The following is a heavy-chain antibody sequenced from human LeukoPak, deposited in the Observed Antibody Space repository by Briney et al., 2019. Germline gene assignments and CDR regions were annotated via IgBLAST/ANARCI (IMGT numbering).Heavy chain of an antibody. J-gene: IGHJ4*02. D-gene: IGHD1-26*01. Sequence: GGSLRLSCGASGFTFSNFWMHWVRQVPGKGLVWVSRINSDGSSTSYADSVKGRFTISRGNAKNTLYLQMNSLRAEDTAVYYCARGLYGSPGDNWGQGTLVSVSS. CDR1: GFTFSNFW. CDR3: ARGLYGSPGDN. V-gene: IGHV3-74*01. CDR2: INSDGSST.